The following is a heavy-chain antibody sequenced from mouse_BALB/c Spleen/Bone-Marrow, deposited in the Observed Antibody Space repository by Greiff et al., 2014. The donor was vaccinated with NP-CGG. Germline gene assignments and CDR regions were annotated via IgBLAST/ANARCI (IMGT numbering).Heavy chain of an antibody. V-gene: IGHV1-69*02. Sequence: VQLQESGAELVKPGAPVKLSCKASGYTFTSYWMNWVKRRPGRGLEWIGRIDPSDSETHYNQKFKDKATLTVDKSSSTAYIQLSSLTSEDSAVYYCARALGDGYYYAMDYWGQGTSVTVSS. J-gene: IGHJ4*01. CDR2: IDPSDSET. D-gene: IGHD2-3*01. CDR1: GYTFTSYW. CDR3: ARALGDGYYYAMDY.